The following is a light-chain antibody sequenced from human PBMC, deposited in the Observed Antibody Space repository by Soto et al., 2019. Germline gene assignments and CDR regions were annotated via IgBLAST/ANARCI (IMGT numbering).Light chain of an antibody. CDR1: SSNIGAGYD. J-gene: IGLJ3*02. CDR2: GDN. CDR3: QSYDSSLSAWV. V-gene: IGLV1-40*01. Sequence: QAVVTQSPSVSGAPGQRVTISCTGSSSNIGAGYDVHWYQQLPGTAPKLLIYGDNNRPSGVPDRFSGSKSGTSASLAITGLQAEDEADYYCQSYDSSLSAWVFGGGTQLTVL.